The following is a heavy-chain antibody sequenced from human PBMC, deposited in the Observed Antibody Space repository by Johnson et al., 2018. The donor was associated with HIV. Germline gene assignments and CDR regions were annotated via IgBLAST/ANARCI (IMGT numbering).Heavy chain of an antibody. CDR1: GFTFSSYA. V-gene: IGHV3-23*04. J-gene: IGHJ3*01. CDR3: ARAMAAGGVRTVDL. D-gene: IGHD6-25*01. Sequence: VQLVESGGGVVQPGRSLRLSCAASGFTFSSYAMHWVRQAPGKGLEWVSVIGGSGGITYYVDSVKGRFTISRDNSKNTLYVQMNSLRAEDTAVYYCARAMAAGGVRTVDLWGHGAMVTVSS. CDR2: IGGSGGIT.